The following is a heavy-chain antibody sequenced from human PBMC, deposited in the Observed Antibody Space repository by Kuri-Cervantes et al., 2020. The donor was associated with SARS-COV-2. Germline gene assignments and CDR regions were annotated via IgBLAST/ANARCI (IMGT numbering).Heavy chain of an antibody. CDR3: ARGYVNCSGGSCYSIHYYYGMDV. CDR2: ISYDEGSK. D-gene: IGHD2-15*01. J-gene: IGHJ6*02. V-gene: IGHV3-30-3*01. CDR1: GFTFSSYT. Sequence: GGSLRLSCTASGFTFSSYTLYWVRQAPGKGLEWVAVISYDEGSKYYADSVKGRFTISRDISKNTLYLQMTSLRPEDTATYYCARGYVNCSGGSCYSIHYYYGMDVWGQGTTVTVSS.